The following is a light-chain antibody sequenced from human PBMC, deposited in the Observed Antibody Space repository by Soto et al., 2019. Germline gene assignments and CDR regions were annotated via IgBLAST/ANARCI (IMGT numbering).Light chain of an antibody. CDR1: QSVATTY. J-gene: IGKJ4*01. CDR2: ATS. CDR3: QHYGISPPIT. V-gene: IGKV3-20*01. Sequence: EVVLTQSPGTLSLSPGERATLSCRAIQSVATTYLAWYQQKPGQAPRLLIFATSSRAIGTPERFSGSGSGTDFTLTISRLEPEDFAVYYCQHYGISPPITFGGGTKVDIK.